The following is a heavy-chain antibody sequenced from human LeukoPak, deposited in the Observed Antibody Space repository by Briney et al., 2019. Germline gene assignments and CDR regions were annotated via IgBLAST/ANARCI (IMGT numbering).Heavy chain of an antibody. V-gene: IGHV3-74*01. Sequence: GGSLRLSCAASGFTFSSYWMHWVRQAPGKGLVWVSRINSEGRSTCYADSVKCRFTISRNNAKNTLYLQMNSLGAEDTAVYYCARGGSSSCYGWGQGTLVTVSS. CDR3: ARGGSSSCYG. D-gene: IGHD2-2*01. CDR2: INSEGRST. J-gene: IGHJ4*02. CDR1: GFTFSSYW.